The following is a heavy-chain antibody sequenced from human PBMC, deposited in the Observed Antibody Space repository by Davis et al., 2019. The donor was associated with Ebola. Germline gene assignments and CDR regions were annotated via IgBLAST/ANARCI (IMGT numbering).Heavy chain of an antibody. CDR2: INSDGSSI. CDR1: GFTFTNYW. V-gene: IGHV3-74*01. D-gene: IGHD3-16*01. CDR3: ARAGEKRNGMDV. Sequence: GESLKISRAAFGFTFTNYWMHWVRQAPGKGLVWVSRINSDGSSINYADPVKGRFTISRDNAKNTLYLQMNSLRAEDTAVYYCARAGEKRNGMDVWGQGTTVTVSS. J-gene: IGHJ6*02.